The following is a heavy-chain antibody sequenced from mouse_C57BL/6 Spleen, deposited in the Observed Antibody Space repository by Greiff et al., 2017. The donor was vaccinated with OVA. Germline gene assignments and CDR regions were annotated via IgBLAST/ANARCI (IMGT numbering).Heavy chain of an antibody. CDR2: ISSGGDYI. CDR1: GFTFRSYA. V-gene: IGHV5-9-1*02. CDR3: TRDDYYGSSPASFAY. Sequence: VMFVGAGEGLVKPGGSLKLSCAASGFTFRSYAMSWVRQTPEKRLGWVAYISSGGDYIYYADTVKGRFTISRDNARNTLYLQMSSLKSEDTAMYYCTRDDYYGSSPASFAYWGQGTLVTVSA. D-gene: IGHD1-1*01. J-gene: IGHJ3*01.